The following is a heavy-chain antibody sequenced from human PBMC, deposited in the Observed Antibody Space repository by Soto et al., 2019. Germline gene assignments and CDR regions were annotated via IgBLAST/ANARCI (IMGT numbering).Heavy chain of an antibody. J-gene: IGHJ4*02. D-gene: IGHD5-18*01. CDR2: IYYSGST. CDR1: GGSISSGGYY. Sequence: TLSLTCTFSGGSISSGGYYWSWIRQHPGKGLEWIGYIYYSGSTYYNPSLKSRVTISVDTSKNQFSLKLSSVTAADTAVYYCATSHVDTAMGDYWGQGTLVTVSS. CDR3: ATSHVDTAMGDY. V-gene: IGHV4-31*03.